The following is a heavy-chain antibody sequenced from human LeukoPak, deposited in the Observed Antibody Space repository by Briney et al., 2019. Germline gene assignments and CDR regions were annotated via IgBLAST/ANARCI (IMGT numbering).Heavy chain of an antibody. CDR1: GGSISSYY. CDR3: ARLGGSYYGADFDY. D-gene: IGHD1-26*01. Sequence: SETLSLTCTVSGGSISSYYWSWIRQPPGKGLEWIGYIYYSGSTNYNPSLKSRVTISVDTSKNQFSLKLSSVTAADTAVYYCARLGGSYYGADFDYWGQGTLVTVSS. V-gene: IGHV4-59*08. CDR2: IYYSGST. J-gene: IGHJ4*02.